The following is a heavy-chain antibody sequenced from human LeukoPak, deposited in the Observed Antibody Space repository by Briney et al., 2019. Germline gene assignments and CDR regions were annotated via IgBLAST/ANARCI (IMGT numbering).Heavy chain of an antibody. V-gene: IGHV4-30-4*01. J-gene: IGHJ4*02. CDR3: ARASTGDRPRRYFNS. CDR2: IYYSGST. D-gene: IGHD7-27*01. CDR1: GGSIGSGDCF. Sequence: SETLSLTCTVSGGSIGSGDCFWSWIRQPPGKGLEWIGFIYYSGSTYYNPSLKSRVTISVDTSKNLFSLKLSSVTAADTAVYYCARASTGDRPRRYFNSWGQGTLVTVSS.